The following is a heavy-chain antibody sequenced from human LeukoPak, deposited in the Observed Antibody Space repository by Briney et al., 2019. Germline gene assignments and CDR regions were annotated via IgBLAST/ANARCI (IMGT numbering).Heavy chain of an antibody. J-gene: IGHJ4*02. D-gene: IGHD6-19*01. CDR2: IKRRDEGATT. CDR3: ARDIGSGWYDY. CDR1: GFTFSVAW. Sequence: VGSLRLSCAASGFTFSVAWMNWVRQAPGKGLEWVGRIKRRDEGATTGYAAPVKGRFTISRDDSQNTLYLQMNSLRAEDTAVYYCARDIGSGWYDYWGQGTLVTVSS. V-gene: IGHV3-15*01.